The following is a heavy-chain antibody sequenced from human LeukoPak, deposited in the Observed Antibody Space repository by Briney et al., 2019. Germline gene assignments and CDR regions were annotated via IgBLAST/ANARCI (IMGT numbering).Heavy chain of an antibody. CDR2: IYYSGYT. Sequence: PSETLSLTCTVSGGSISSYYWSWIRQPPGKGLEWIGDIYYSGYTNYNPSLKSRVTISVDKSKNQFSLKLSSVTAADTAVYYCARDRSVVVLNHDAFDIWGQGTMVTVSS. CDR3: ARDRSVVVLNHDAFDI. V-gene: IGHV4-59*12. D-gene: IGHD3-22*01. CDR1: GGSISSYY. J-gene: IGHJ3*02.